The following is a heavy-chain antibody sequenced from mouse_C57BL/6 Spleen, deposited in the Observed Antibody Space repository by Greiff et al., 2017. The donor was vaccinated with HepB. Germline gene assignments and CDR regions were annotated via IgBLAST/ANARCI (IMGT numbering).Heavy chain of an antibody. V-gene: IGHV1-55*01. Sequence: QVQLKQPGAELVKPGASVKMSCKASGYTFTSYWITWVKQRPGQGLEWIGDIYPGSGSTNYNEKFKSKATLTVDTSSSTAYMQLSSLTSEDSAVYYCARWKFDYDENYWGQGTTLTVSS. CDR3: ARWKFDYDENY. CDR1: GYTFTSYW. D-gene: IGHD2-4*01. J-gene: IGHJ2*01. CDR2: IYPGSGST.